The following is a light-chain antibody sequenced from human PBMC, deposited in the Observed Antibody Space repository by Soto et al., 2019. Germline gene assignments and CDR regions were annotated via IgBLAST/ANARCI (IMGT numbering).Light chain of an antibody. J-gene: IGKJ4*01. V-gene: IGKV1-39*01. Sequence: DIEMTQSPSSLSASVGDRVTITCRASQNINNYLNWYQQKPGKAPKLLIYTASSLQSGVPARFSGSGSGTHFTLTISGLQPEDFATYYCQQSHSTLTFGGGTKVEIK. CDR2: TAS. CDR1: QNINNY. CDR3: QQSHSTLT.